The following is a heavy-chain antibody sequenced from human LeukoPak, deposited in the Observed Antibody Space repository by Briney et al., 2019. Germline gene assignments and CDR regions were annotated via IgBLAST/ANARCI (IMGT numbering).Heavy chain of an antibody. CDR2: ICISSSYI. D-gene: IGHD4-17*01. CDR1: GFTFSRYS. Sequence: GGSLRLSCAASGFTFSRYSMNWVRQAPGRGLDWVSAICISSSYIYYAESLKGLSNISRHNPNPSPNLQMNSLRAEDTAVYFCARDRIIYGAYGDAFDIWGQGTMVTVSS. J-gene: IGHJ3*02. V-gene: IGHV3-21*01. CDR3: ARDRIIYGAYGDAFDI.